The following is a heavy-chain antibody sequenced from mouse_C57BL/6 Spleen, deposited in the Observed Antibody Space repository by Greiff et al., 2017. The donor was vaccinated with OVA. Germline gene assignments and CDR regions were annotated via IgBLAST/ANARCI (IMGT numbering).Heavy chain of an antibody. D-gene: IGHD1-1*01. J-gene: IGHJ3*01. Sequence: EVQLQESGPGLVKPSQSLSLTCTVTGYSITSGYDWHWIRHFPGNKLEWMGFISYSGSTNYNPSLKSRIPITLDPSKNHFFLKLNSVTTEDTATDYCARDNGSAWFAYWGQGTLVTVSA. CDR2: ISYSGST. CDR3: ARDNGSAWFAY. CDR1: GYSITSGYD. V-gene: IGHV3-1*01.